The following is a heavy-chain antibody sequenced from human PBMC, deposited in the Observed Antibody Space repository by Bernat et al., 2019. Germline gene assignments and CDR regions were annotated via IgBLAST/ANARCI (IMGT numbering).Heavy chain of an antibody. J-gene: IGHJ3*02. D-gene: IGHD3-16*01. CDR3: ARDSSRGGGSKGFDT. V-gene: IGHV1-8*01. CDR2: MNPNSGNT. CDR1: GYTFTSYY. Sequence: QVQLVQSGAEVKKPGASVKVSCKASGYTFTSYYMHWVRQAPGQGLEWMGWMNPNSGNTGYAQKFQGRVTMTRNTSISTAYMELSRLRSEDTAVYYCARDSSRGGGSKGFDTWGQGTMVTISS.